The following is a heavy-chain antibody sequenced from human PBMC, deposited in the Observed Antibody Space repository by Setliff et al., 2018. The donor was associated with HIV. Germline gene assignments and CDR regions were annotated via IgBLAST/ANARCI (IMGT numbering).Heavy chain of an antibody. Sequence: SETLSLTCTVSGGSISISSYYWGWIRQPPEKRLELIGFIHYSGSSDYNPSLKSRITISVDMSRNQFSLVLSSVTAADTAVYYCARFQAWQLGRRGGYYYYMDVWGKGTTVTVSS. J-gene: IGHJ6*03. V-gene: IGHV4-61*05. CDR2: IHYSGSS. CDR1: GGSISISSYY. CDR3: ARFQAWQLGRRGGYYYYMDV. D-gene: IGHD1-1*01.